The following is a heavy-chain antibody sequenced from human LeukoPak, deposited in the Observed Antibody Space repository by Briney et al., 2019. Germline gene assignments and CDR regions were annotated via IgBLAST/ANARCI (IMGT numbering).Heavy chain of an antibody. J-gene: IGHJ5*02. V-gene: IGHV4-39*07. CDR2: IYYSGST. CDR3: ARDFWSDHSWFDP. CDR1: GGSISSYY. Sequence: PSETLSLTCTVSGGSISSYYWGWIRQSPGKGLEWTGSIYYSGSTYYNPSLKSRVTISVDTSKNHSSLRLSSVTAADTAVYYCARDFWSDHSWFDPWGQGTLVTVSS. D-gene: IGHD3-3*01.